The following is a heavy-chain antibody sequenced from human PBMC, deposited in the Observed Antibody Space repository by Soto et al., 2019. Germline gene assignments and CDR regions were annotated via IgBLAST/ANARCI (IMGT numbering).Heavy chain of an antibody. J-gene: IGHJ6*02. CDR2: ISYDGSNK. V-gene: IGHV3-30*18. CDR3: AKDVELGLYYYYYGMDV. Sequence: GGSLRLSCAASGFTFSSYGMHWVRQAPGKGLEWVAVISYDGSNKYYADSVKGRFTISRDNSKNTLYLQMNSLRAEDTAVYYCAKDVELGLYYYYYGMDVWGQGTTVTVSS. D-gene: IGHD7-27*01. CDR1: GFTFSSYG.